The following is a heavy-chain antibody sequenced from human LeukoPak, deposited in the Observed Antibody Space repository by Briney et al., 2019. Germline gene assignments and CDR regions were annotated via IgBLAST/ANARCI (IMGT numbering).Heavy chain of an antibody. Sequence: GASVKVSCKASGGTFISYAISWVRQAPGQGLEWMGRIIPILGIADYAQKFQGRVTITADKSTSTAYMELSSLRSEDTAVYYCARDLAVAGTGEYYFDYWGQGTLVTVSS. V-gene: IGHV1-69*04. CDR1: GGTFISYA. CDR3: ARDLAVAGTGEYYFDY. CDR2: IIPILGIA. D-gene: IGHD6-19*01. J-gene: IGHJ4*02.